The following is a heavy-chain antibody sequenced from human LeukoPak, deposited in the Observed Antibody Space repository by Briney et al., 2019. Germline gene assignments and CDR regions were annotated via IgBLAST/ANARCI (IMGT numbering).Heavy chain of an antibody. CDR2: ISAYNGNT. J-gene: IGHJ3*02. CDR3: ARPGYSSGWPDAFDI. D-gene: IGHD6-19*01. V-gene: IGHV1-18*01. CDR1: GYTFTSDG. Sequence: ASVKVSCKASGYTFTSDGISWVREAPGQGLEWMGWISAYNGNTNYAQKLQGRVTMTTDTSTSTAYMELRSLRSDDTAVYYCARPGYSSGWPDAFDIWGQGTMVTVSS.